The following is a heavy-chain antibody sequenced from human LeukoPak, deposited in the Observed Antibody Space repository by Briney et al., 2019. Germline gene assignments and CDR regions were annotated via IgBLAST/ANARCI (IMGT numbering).Heavy chain of an antibody. Sequence: SVKVSCKASGGTFSSYAISWVRQAPGQGLEWMGGIIPIFGTENYAQKFQGRVTITADESTSTAYMELSSLRSEDTAVYYCARGTHIVGARDAFDIWGQGTMVTVSS. V-gene: IGHV1-69*13. CDR2: IIPIFGTE. J-gene: IGHJ3*02. CDR1: GGTFSSYA. CDR3: ARGTHIVGARDAFDI. D-gene: IGHD1-26*01.